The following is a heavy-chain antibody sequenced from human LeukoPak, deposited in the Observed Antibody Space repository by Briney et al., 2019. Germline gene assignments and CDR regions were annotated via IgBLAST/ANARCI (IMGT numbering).Heavy chain of an antibody. D-gene: IGHD2-21*01. V-gene: IGHV1-18*01. J-gene: IGHJ3*02. CDR2: INTRDNHA. Sequence: ASVKVSCKASGYSFTTYGITWLRQAPGQGLERVGWINTRDNHALYVQNFLGRVTLTIDTVTSTDYMDLRSLRSDDTAVYYCARDVTVIGVDGQGTSFDIWGQGTVVTVSS. CDR1: GYSFTTYG. CDR3: ARDVTVIGVDGQGTSFDI.